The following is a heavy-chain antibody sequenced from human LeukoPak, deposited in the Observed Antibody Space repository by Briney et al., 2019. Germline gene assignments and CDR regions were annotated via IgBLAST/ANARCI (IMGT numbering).Heavy chain of an antibody. J-gene: IGHJ6*02. Sequence: GGSLRLSCAASGFTFSSYGMHCVRQAPGKGLEWVAVIWYDGSNKYYADSVKGRFTISRDNSKNTLYLQMNSLRAEDTAVYYCARSGYDLYYDGMDVWGQGTTVTVSS. CDR1: GFTFSSYG. D-gene: IGHD5-12*01. V-gene: IGHV3-33*01. CDR3: ARSGYDLYYDGMDV. CDR2: IWYDGSNK.